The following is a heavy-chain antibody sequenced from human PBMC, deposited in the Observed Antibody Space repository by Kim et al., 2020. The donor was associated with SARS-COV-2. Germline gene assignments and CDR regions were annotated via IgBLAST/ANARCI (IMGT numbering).Heavy chain of an antibody. Sequence: ASVKVSCKASGYTFTSYAMNWVRQAPGQGLEWMGWINTNTGNPTYAQGFTGRFVFSLDTSVSTAYLQISSLKAEDTAVYYCARADQWWQDFYYYYMDVWGKGTTVTVSS. D-gene: IGHD2-15*01. CDR3: ARADQWWQDFYYYYMDV. CDR2: INTNTGNP. CDR1: GYTFTSYA. V-gene: IGHV7-4-1*02. J-gene: IGHJ6*03.